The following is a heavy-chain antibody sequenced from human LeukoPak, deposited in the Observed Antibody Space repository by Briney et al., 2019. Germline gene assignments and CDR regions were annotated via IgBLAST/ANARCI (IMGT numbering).Heavy chain of an antibody. V-gene: IGHV3-48*03. Sequence: GGSLRLSCAASGFTFSSYEMNWVRQAPGKGLEWVSYISSSGSTIYYADSVKGRFTISRDNAKNSLYLQMNSLRAEDTAVYYCARDPTAITGLWGQGTLVTVSS. D-gene: IGHD1-20*01. CDR1: GFTFSSYE. J-gene: IGHJ4*02. CDR2: ISSSGSTI. CDR3: ARDPTAITGL.